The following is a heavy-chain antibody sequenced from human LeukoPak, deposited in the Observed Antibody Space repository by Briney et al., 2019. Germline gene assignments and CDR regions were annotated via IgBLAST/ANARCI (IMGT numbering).Heavy chain of an antibody. CDR1: GYTFTSYY. D-gene: IGHD2-21*01. CDR2: INPSGVTT. J-gene: IGHJ4*02. Sequence: ASVEVSCKASGYTFTSYYMHWVRQAPGQGLEWMGIINPSGVTTIYAQKFQGRVTVTRDTSTSTVYMELSSLRSEDTAVYYCARDLGGRCGSLDYWGQGTPVTVSS. V-gene: IGHV1-46*01. CDR3: ARDLGGRCGSLDY.